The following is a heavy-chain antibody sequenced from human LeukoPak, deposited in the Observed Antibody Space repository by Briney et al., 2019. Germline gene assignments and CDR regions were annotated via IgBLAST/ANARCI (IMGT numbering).Heavy chain of an antibody. CDR2: TYYSGST. Sequence: ETLSLTCTVSGGSITSSSYYWGWIRQPPGKGLEWIGSTYYSGSTYYNPFLKSRVTISVDTSKNQFSLKLSSVTAADAAVYYCASTGVGASSSDFDYWGQGTLVTVSS. CDR3: ASTGVGASSSDFDY. CDR1: GGSITSSSYY. J-gene: IGHJ4*02. D-gene: IGHD1-26*01. V-gene: IGHV4-39*01.